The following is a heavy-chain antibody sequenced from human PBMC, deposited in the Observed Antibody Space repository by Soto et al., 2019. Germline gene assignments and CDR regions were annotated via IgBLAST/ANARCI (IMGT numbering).Heavy chain of an antibody. CDR3: ANENVNEASFDS. D-gene: IGHD2-8*01. J-gene: IGHJ4*02. CDR1: GGYISSGGNY. Sequence: SETLSLTCSVSGGYISSGGNYWSWIRQHPGKGLEWIGFIYYTGHTKYNAALKSRARIAGNMSENQSSLTVTSVTAGDTAVYYRANENVNEASFDSWGPGILVTVSS. V-gene: IGHV4-31*03. CDR2: IYYTGHT.